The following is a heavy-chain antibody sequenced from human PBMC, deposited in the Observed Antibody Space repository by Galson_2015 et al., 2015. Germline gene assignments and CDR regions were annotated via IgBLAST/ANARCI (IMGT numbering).Heavy chain of an antibody. Sequence: SLRLSCAASGFTLSSYGMHWVRQAPGKGLEWVAVISYDGSNKYYADSVKGRFTISRDNSKNTLYLQMNSLRAEDTAVYYCAKDLGKRRIGYGSLFDYWGQGTLVTVSS. J-gene: IGHJ4*02. D-gene: IGHD3-10*01. CDR2: ISYDGSNK. V-gene: IGHV3-30*18. CDR1: GFTLSSYG. CDR3: AKDLGKRRIGYGSLFDY.